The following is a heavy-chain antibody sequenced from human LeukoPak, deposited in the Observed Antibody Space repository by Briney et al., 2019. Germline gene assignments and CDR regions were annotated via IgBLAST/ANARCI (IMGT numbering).Heavy chain of an antibody. CDR3: ARGVRKNCSSTSCRYFDY. J-gene: IGHJ4*02. CDR2: ISSSSSYI. D-gene: IGHD2-2*01. CDR1: RFTFSSYS. Sequence: GGSLRLSCAASRFTFSSYSMNWVRQAPEKGLEWVSSISSSSSYIYYADSVKGRFTISRDNAKNSLYLQMNSLRAEDTAVYYCARGVRKNCSSTSCRYFDYWGQGTLVTVSS. V-gene: IGHV3-21*01.